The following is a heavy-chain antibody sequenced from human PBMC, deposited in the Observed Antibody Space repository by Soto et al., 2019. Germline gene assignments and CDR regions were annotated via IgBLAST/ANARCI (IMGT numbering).Heavy chain of an antibody. J-gene: IGHJ4*02. CDR3: AASYSSSWYADY. Sequence: GGSLRLSCAASGFTFSSYAMSWVRQAPGKGLEWVSAISGSGGSTYYADSVKGRLTISRDNSKNTLYLQMNSLRAEDTAVYYCAASYSSSWYADYWGQGTLVTVSS. CDR2: ISGSGGST. V-gene: IGHV3-23*01. CDR1: GFTFSSYA. D-gene: IGHD6-13*01.